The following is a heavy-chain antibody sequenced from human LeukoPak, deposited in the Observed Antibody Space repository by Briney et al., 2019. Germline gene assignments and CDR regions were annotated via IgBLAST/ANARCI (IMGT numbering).Heavy chain of an antibody. D-gene: IGHD2-2*01. CDR3: ARGIVVKPSANWFDP. CDR1: GYIFTTYA. J-gene: IGHJ5*02. V-gene: IGHV1-3*01. Sequence: ASVKVSCSTPGYIFTTYAIHWVRQAPGRGLEWMGLINADDGNTRYSQRFQGRVTITRDTSANTAYMELSSLRFEDTAVYYCARGIVVKPSANWFDPWGQGTPVTVSS. CDR2: INADDGNT.